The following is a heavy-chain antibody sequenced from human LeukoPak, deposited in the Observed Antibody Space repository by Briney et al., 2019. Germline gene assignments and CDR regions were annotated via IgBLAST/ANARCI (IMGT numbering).Heavy chain of an antibody. D-gene: IGHD3-22*01. Sequence: GGSLRLSCAASGFTFSSYSMHWVRQAPGKGLVWVSRIESDGGRPIHADSVKGRFTVSRDNARNSLYLQMGSLRAEDTAVYFCARDRKYFDSTGYPKRIFDFWGQGTMVTVSS. J-gene: IGHJ4*02. CDR3: ARDRKYFDSTGYPKRIFDF. V-gene: IGHV3-74*01. CDR2: IESDGGRP. CDR1: GFTFSSYS.